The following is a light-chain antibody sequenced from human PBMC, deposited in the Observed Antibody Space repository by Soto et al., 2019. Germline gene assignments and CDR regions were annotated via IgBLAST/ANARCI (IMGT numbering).Light chain of an antibody. Sequence: DFVMTQSPDSLAVSLGERATINCKSSQSVLSSSNNKNYLAWFQQKPGQPPKLLIYWASTRKSGVPDRFIGSGSGTDFTLTTTNLQAEDVAVYYCQQYHSDPITFGQGTRLENK. J-gene: IGKJ5*01. CDR3: QQYHSDPIT. CDR1: QSVLSSSNNKNY. CDR2: WAS. V-gene: IGKV4-1*01.